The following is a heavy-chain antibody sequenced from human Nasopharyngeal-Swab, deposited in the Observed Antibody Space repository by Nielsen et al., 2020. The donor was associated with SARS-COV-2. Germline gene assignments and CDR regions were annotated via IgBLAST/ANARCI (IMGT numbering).Heavy chain of an antibody. CDR3: ARGVETIHH. V-gene: IGHV3-11*04. D-gene: IGHD5-24*01. Sequence: SLKISCAASGFIFSEYYMSWIRQAPGKGLEWISDISSSGSITHYADSMKGRFTISRDNAKKSLYLQMNSLRAEDTAVYYCARGVETIHHWGQGSLVTVSS. CDR1: GFIFSEYY. CDR2: ISSSGSIT. J-gene: IGHJ1*01.